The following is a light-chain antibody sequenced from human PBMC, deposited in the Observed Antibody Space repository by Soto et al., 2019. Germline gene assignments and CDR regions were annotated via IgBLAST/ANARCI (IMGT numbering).Light chain of an antibody. V-gene: IGKV3D-15*01. CDR1: QSVSSN. CDR2: GAS. J-gene: IGKJ4*01. CDR3: QQYDNWPLT. Sequence: EIVMTQSPPTLSVSPGERATLSCRASQSVSSNLAWYQQKPGQAPRLLIYGASTRATGIPARFSGSGSGTDFTLTISSLQSEDFEVYYCQQYDNWPLTFGGGAKVEIK.